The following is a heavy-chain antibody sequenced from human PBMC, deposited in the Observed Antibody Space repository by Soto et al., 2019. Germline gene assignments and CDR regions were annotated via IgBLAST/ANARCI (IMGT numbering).Heavy chain of an antibody. CDR3: ARAPYYSDSSGYSECFQH. J-gene: IGHJ1*01. D-gene: IGHD3-22*01. V-gene: IGHV3-33*01. Sequence: QVQLVESGGGVVQPGRSLRLSCAASGFTFSSYGMHWVRQAPGKGLEWVAVIWYDGSNKYYADSVKGRFTISRDNFNSTLYLQMNSLRAEDTAVYYCARAPYYSDSSGYSECFQHWGQGTLVTVSS. CDR1: GFTFSSYG. CDR2: IWYDGSNK.